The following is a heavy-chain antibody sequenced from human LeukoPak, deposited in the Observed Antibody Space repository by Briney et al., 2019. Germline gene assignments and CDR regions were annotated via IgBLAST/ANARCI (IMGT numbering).Heavy chain of an antibody. J-gene: IGHJ4*02. CDR2: ISGSGGST. Sequence: GGSLRLSCAASGFTFSSYAMSWVRQAPGKGLEWVSAISGSGGSTYYADSVKGRFTISRDNSKNTLYLQMNSLRAEDTAVYYCARDTNSVTMIVVATFFDYWGQGTLVTVSS. V-gene: IGHV3-23*01. CDR1: GFTFSSYA. D-gene: IGHD3-22*01. CDR3: ARDTNSVTMIVVATFFDY.